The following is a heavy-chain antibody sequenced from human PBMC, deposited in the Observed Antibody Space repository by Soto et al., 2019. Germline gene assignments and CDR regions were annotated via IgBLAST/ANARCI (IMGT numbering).Heavy chain of an antibody. CDR1: GYSFTSYW. D-gene: IGHD3-16*02. CDR2: IDPSDSYT. CDR3: ARRVDMITFGGVIGYNWFDP. V-gene: IGHV5-10-1*01. J-gene: IGHJ5*02. Sequence: LGESLKISCKGSGYSFTSYWISWVRQMPGKGLEWMGRIDPSDSYTNYSPSFQGHVTISADKSISTAYLQWSSLKASDTAMYYCARRVDMITFGGVIGYNWFDPWGQGTLVTVSS.